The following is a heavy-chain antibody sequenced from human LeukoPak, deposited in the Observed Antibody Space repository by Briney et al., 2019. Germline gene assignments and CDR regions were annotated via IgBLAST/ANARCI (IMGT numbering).Heavy chain of an antibody. V-gene: IGHV4-34*01. J-gene: IGHJ6*01. Sequence: SETLSLTCVIYGGSFSGYYWSSIRHPSGKGLEWIGEIHHSGTTTYNPSLKSRVTVSGEKAKNHFSRRLSSVTAADTALYYCARGLVYRSTWNDVGENFYYGMDVWGPETPDRVSS. D-gene: IGHD6-13*01. CDR2: IHHSGTT. CDR3: ARGLVYRSTWNDVGENFYYGMDV. CDR1: GGSFSGYY.